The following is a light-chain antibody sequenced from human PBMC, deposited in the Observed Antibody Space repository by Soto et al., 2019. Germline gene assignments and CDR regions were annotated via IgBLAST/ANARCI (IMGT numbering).Light chain of an antibody. CDR1: SSNIGAGYD. V-gene: IGLV1-40*01. Sequence: VVTQPPSVSGAPGQRVTISCTGSSSNIGAGYDVHWYQQLPGTAPKLLIYGNSNRPSGVPDRFSGSKSGTSASLAITGLQAEDEADYYCQSYDSSLSGVVFGGGTKLTVL. J-gene: IGLJ2*01. CDR2: GNS. CDR3: QSYDSSLSGVV.